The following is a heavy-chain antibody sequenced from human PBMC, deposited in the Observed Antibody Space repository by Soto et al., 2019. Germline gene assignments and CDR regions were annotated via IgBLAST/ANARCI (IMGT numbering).Heavy chain of an antibody. V-gene: IGHV4-34*01. CDR3: AGPFTRYFDH. CDR1: GESLSVSY. CDR2: INDSGST. J-gene: IGHJ4*02. Sequence: SETLSLTCAVHGESLSVSYWSLIRQPPGKGLEWIGEINDSGSTNYNPSLMSRVTRSGDTSKNQFSLMLTSVTAADTAVYFCAGPFTRYFDHWGQGTLVTVSS.